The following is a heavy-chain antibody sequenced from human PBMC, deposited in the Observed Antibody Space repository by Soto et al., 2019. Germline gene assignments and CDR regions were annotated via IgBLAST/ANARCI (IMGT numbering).Heavy chain of an antibody. V-gene: IGHV5-10-1*01. J-gene: IGHJ3*02. CDR3: ATTAYYYDSSGYYPDAFDI. D-gene: IGHD3-22*01. Sequence: GESLKISCKGSGYSLTSYWVSWVRQMPGKGLEWMGRIDPSDSYTNYSPSFQGHVTISADKSISTAYLQWSSLKASDTAMYYCATTAYYYDSSGYYPDAFDIWGQGTMVTVSS. CDR2: IDPSDSYT. CDR1: GYSLTSYW.